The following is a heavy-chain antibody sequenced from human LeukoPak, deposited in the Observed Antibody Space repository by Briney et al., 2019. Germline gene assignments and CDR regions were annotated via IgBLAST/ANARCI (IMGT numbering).Heavy chain of an antibody. D-gene: IGHD3-22*01. CDR2: ISSSSSTI. CDR1: GFTFSSYS. CDR3: ARVPPGTMIVHFFDY. J-gene: IGHJ4*02. V-gene: IGHV3-48*01. Sequence: GGSLRLSCAASGFTFSSYSMNWVRQAPGKGLEWVSYISSSSSTIYYADSVKGRFAISRDNAKNSLYLQMNSLRAEDTAVYYCARVPPGTMIVHFFDYWGQGTLVTVSS.